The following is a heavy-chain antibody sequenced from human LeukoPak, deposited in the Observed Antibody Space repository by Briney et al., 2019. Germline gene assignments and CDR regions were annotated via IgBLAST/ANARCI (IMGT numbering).Heavy chain of an antibody. V-gene: IGHV5-51*01. CDR1: GYSFTSYW. Sequence: GESLKISCKGSGYSFTSYWIGWVRQMPGKGLEWMGIIYPGDSDTRYSPSFQGQVTISADKSISTAHLQWSSLKASDTAMYYCARRAWSGKAFHYYMDVWGKGTTVTVSS. CDR3: ARRAWSGKAFHYYMDV. D-gene: IGHD3-3*01. CDR2: IYPGDSDT. J-gene: IGHJ6*03.